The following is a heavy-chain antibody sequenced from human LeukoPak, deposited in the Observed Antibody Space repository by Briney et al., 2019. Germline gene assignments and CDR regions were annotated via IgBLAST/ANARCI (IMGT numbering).Heavy chain of an antibody. CDR2: FDPEDGET. CDR3: AKEKRYCSSTSCYTPYYYYYYGMDV. V-gene: IGHV1-24*01. Sequence: ASVKVSCKVSGYTLTELSMHWVRQAPGKGLEWMGGFDPEDGETIYAQKFQGRVTMTENTSTDTAYMELSSLRSEDTAVYYCAKEKRYCSSTSCYTPYYYYYYGMDVWGQGTTVTVSS. D-gene: IGHD2-2*02. J-gene: IGHJ6*02. CDR1: GYTLTELS.